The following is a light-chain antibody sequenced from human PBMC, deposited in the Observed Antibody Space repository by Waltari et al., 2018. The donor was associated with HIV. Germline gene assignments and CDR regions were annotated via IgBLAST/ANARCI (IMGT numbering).Light chain of an antibody. V-gene: IGLV1-47*01. Sequence: QSVLTQPPSASGTPGQRVTISCSGSSSNIGSNYVYWYQKLPGTAPKLLIYMNNQRPSGVPDRFSGSKSGTSASLATSGLRSEDEADYYCAAWDDSLSGYVVFGGGTKLTVL. CDR1: SSNIGSNY. J-gene: IGLJ2*01. CDR2: MNN. CDR3: AAWDDSLSGYVV.